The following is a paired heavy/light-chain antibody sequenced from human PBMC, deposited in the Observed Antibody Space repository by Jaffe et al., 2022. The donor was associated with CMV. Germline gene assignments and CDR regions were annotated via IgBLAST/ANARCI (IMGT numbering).Heavy chain of an antibody. CDR3: AKELSGSYDY. Sequence: EVQLVESGGGSVQPGGSLRLSCVASGFTLSTYAMSWVRQAPGQGLEWVSSISGSGTNTYYADSVNGRFTISRDTSRNTLYLRMNSLRAEDTAVYYCAKELSGSYDYWGQGTLVTVSS. D-gene: IGHD1-26*01. CDR2: ISGSGTNT. CDR1: GFTLSTYA. V-gene: IGHV3-23*04. J-gene: IGHJ4*02.
Light chain of an antibody. J-gene: IGKJ2*01. V-gene: IGKV2-30*01. CDR1: QSLLYTDGNTY. CDR3: MQGTYWPRYT. CDR2: KVS. Sequence: DVVMTQSPLSLPVTLGQPASISCRSSQSLLYTDGNTYLNWFQQRPGQSPRRLIYKVSNRDSGVPDRFSGSGSGTDFTLKISRVEAEDVGVYYCMQGTYWPRYTFGQGTKLEIK.